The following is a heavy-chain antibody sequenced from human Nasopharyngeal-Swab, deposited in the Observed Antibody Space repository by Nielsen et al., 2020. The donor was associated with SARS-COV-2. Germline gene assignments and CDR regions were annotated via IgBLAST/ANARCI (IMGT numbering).Heavy chain of an antibody. CDR2: INPGSGGT. Sequence: WVRQAPGQGLEWMGMINPGSGGTTYAQKFQGRVTMTRDTSTSTVFMDLSSLRSEDTAVYYCAKGKVVVVITPLGYWGQGTLVTVSS. J-gene: IGHJ4*02. V-gene: IGHV1-46*01. D-gene: IGHD3-22*01. CDR3: AKGKVVVVITPLGY.